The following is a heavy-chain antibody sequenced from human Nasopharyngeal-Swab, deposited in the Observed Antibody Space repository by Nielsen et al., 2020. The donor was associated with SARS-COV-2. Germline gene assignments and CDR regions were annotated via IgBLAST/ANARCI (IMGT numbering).Heavy chain of an antibody. J-gene: IGHJ4*02. CDR1: GDSVSSNTAA. V-gene: IGHV6-1*01. Sequence: SQTLSLTCAISGDSVSSNTAAWNWIRQSPSRGLEWLGRTYYRSMRNNDYAVSVRGRITINPDPSKNQFSLQLNSVTPEDTAVYYCARIAVAVSPVWGQGTVVTVSS. D-gene: IGHD6-19*01. CDR2: TYYRSMRNN. CDR3: ARIAVAVSPV.